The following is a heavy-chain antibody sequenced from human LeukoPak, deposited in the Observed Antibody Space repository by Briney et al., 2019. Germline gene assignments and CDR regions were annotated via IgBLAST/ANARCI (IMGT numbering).Heavy chain of an antibody. CDR3: AINGGGDSGYGNFDY. CDR1: GFIFDDYA. J-gene: IGHJ4*02. V-gene: IGHV3-9*01. Sequence: PGGSLRLSCAASGFIFDDYAMHWVRQAPGKGLEWVSGINWNSDSIGYADSVKGRFTTSRDNARNSLYLQVNSLRAEDTAFYYCAINGGGDSGYGNFDYWGQGTLVTVSS. D-gene: IGHD5-12*01. CDR2: INWNSDSI.